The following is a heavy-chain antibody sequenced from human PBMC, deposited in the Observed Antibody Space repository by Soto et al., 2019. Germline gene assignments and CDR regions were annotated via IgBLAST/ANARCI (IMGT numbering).Heavy chain of an antibody. CDR3: ARDDEYSGNGMDV. D-gene: IGHD3-10*01. V-gene: IGHV3-33*01. CDR2: ILNDGSNR. CDR1: EFTFSNYG. J-gene: IGHJ6*02. Sequence: QVQLVGSGGGVVQPGRSLRLSCAASEFTFSNYGMHWVRQAPGKGLEWVAVILNDGSNRYHADSVKDRFTISRDNSKNTLYLQMNSLRAEDTAVYYCARDDEYSGNGMDVWGQGTTVTVS.